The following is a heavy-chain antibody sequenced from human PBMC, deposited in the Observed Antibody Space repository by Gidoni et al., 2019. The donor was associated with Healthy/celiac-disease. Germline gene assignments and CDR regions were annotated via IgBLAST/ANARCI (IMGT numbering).Heavy chain of an antibody. D-gene: IGHD1-7*01. CDR2: IKSKTDGGTT. V-gene: IGHV3-15*01. CDR3: TTDLLGGWYNWNYGADY. CDR1: GFTFSNAW. Sequence: EVQLVESGGGLVKPGGSLRLSCAASGFTFSNAWMSWVRQAQGKGLEWVGRIKSKTDGGTTDYAAPVKGRFTISRDDSKNTLYLQMNSLKTEDTAVYYCTTDLLGGWYNWNYGADYWGQGTLVTVSS. J-gene: IGHJ4*02.